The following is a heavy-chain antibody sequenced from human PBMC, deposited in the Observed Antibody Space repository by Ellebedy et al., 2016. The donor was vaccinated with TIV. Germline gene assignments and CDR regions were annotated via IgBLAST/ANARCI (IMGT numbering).Heavy chain of an antibody. J-gene: IGHJ6*02. D-gene: IGHD6-13*01. CDR1: GFTFSSYW. CDR2: INSDGSST. Sequence: GESLKISCAASGFTFSSYWMHWVRQAPGKGLVWVSRINSDGSSTSYADSVKGRFTISRDNAKNTLYLQMNSLRAEDTAVYYCAATIAAAGTGSSYYYYGMDVWGQGTTVTVSS. CDR3: AATIAAAGTGSSYYYYGMDV. V-gene: IGHV3-74*01.